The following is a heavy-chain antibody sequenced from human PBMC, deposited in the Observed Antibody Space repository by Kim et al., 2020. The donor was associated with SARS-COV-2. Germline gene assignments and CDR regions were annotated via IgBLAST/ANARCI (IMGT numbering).Heavy chain of an antibody. Sequence: ASVKVSCKASGYPFNNYAMNWVRQAPGQGLEWMGWINANTGNPTYAQGFTGRLVLSLDSSLSTAYLQISSLKAEDTAVYYCARDGGVVVGVPDYHYGMDVWGQGTTVTVSS. CDR1: GYPFNNYA. CDR2: INANTGNP. J-gene: IGHJ6*02. CDR3: ARDGGVVVGVPDYHYGMDV. V-gene: IGHV7-4-1*02. D-gene: IGHD2-15*01.